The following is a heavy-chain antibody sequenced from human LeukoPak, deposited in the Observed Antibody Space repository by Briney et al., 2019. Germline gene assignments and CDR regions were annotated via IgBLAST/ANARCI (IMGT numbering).Heavy chain of an antibody. CDR3: ARDVSAGSQFFDY. CDR2: INPSGGTT. D-gene: IGHD6-19*01. CDR1: GYTFTNFY. V-gene: IGHV1-46*01. Sequence: ASVKVSCKASGYTFTNFYMHWVRQAPGQGLEWMGIINPSGGTTTYAQKFQGRVTMTRDTSTNTVYMDLSSLRSEDTAVYYFARDVSAGSQFFDYWGQGTLVTVSS. J-gene: IGHJ4*02.